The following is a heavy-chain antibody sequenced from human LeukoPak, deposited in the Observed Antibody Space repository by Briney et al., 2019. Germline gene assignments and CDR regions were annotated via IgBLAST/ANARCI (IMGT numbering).Heavy chain of an antibody. Sequence: SETLSLTCTVSGGSISSSSYYWGWIRQPPGKGLEWIGSIYYSGSTYSNPSLKSRVTISVDTSKNQCSLKLSSVTAADTAVYYCARQEETEKMATDRFDPWGQGTLVTVSS. V-gene: IGHV4-39*01. CDR2: IYYSGST. J-gene: IGHJ5*02. D-gene: IGHD5-24*01. CDR1: GGSISSSSYY. CDR3: ARQEETEKMATDRFDP.